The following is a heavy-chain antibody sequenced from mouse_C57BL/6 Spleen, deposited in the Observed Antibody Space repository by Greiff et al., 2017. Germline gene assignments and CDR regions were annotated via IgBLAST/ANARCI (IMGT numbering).Heavy chain of an antibody. CDR3: ARDYYGPWFAY. J-gene: IGHJ3*01. V-gene: IGHV5-17*01. CDR2: ISSGSSTI. Sequence: EVKLVESGGGLVTPGGSLKLSCAASGFTFSDYGMHWVRQAPEKGLEWVAYISSGSSTIYYADTVKGRFTISRDNAKNTLFLQMTSLRSEDTAMYYCARDYYGPWFAYWGQGTLVTVSA. D-gene: IGHD1-1*01. CDR1: GFTFSDYG.